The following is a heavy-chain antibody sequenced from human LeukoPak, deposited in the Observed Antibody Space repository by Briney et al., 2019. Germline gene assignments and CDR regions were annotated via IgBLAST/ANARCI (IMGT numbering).Heavy chain of an antibody. CDR2: TSGSGGTK. V-gene: IGHV3-23*01. CDR3: AKFPSYDSSGHDGFDV. Sequence: GGSLRLSCAASGFIFKNYAMSWVRQAPGKGLEWVSATSGSGGTKFYADSVKGRFTISRDNSKDTLYLQMSSLRAEDTATYFCAKFPSYDSSGHDGFDVWGQGTRVTVSS. J-gene: IGHJ3*01. D-gene: IGHD3-22*01. CDR1: GFIFKNYA.